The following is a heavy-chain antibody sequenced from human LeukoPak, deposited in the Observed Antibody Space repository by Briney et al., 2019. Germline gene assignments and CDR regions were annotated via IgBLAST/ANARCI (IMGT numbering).Heavy chain of an antibody. CDR1: GGSFSGYY. J-gene: IGHJ4*02. CDR2: INHSGST. Sequence: KPSETLSLTCAVYGGSFSGYYWSWIRQPPGKGLEWIGEINHSGSTNYNPSLKSRVTISVDTSKNQFSLKLSSVTAADTAVYYCARSTVMFDDWGQGTLVTVSS. CDR3: ARSTVMFDD. V-gene: IGHV4-34*01. D-gene: IGHD4-17*01.